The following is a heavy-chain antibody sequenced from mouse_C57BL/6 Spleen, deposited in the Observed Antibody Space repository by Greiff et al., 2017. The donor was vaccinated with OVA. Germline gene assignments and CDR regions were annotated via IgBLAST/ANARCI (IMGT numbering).Heavy chain of an antibody. CDR1: GYSFTGYY. D-gene: IGHD1-1*01. Sequence: EVQLVESGPELVKPGASVKISCKASGYSFTGYYMNWVKQSPEKSLEWIGEINPSTGGTTYNQKFKAKATLTVDKSSSTAYMQLKSLTSEDSAVYYCARYGQPFDYWGQGTTLTVSS. CDR2: INPSTGGT. V-gene: IGHV1-42*01. J-gene: IGHJ2*01. CDR3: ARYGQPFDY.